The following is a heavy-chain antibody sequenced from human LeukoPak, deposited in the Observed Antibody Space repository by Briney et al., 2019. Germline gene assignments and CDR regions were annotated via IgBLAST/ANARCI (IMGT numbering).Heavy chain of an antibody. J-gene: IGHJ3*02. D-gene: IGHD3-10*01. CDR1: GFTVSSNY. Sequence: GGSLRLSCAASGFTVSSNYMSWVRQAPGKGLEWVSAISGSGGSTYYADSVKGRFTISRDNSKNTLYLQMNSLRAEDTAVYYCAKVALLWFGELNDAFDIWGQGTMVTVSS. V-gene: IGHV3-23*01. CDR3: AKVALLWFGELNDAFDI. CDR2: ISGSGGST.